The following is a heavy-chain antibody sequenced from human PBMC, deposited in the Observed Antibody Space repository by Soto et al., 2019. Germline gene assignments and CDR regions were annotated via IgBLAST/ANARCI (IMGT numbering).Heavy chain of an antibody. Sequence: PSETLSLTCTDSGGSISSYYWSWIRQPPGKGLEWIGYIYYSGSTNYNPSLKSRVTISVDTSKNQFSLKLSSVTAADTAVYYCAMSTGELHFDYWGQGTLVTVSS. CDR2: IYYSGST. CDR3: AMSTGELHFDY. CDR1: GGSISSYY. D-gene: IGHD1-26*01. J-gene: IGHJ4*02. V-gene: IGHV4-59*01.